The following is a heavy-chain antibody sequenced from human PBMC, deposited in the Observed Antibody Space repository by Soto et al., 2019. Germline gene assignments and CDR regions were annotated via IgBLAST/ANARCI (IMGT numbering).Heavy chain of an antibody. Sequence: GGSLRLSCAVSGFTVSSNHMIWVRQAPGKGLEWVSVIYSDGSTYYADSVKGRFTISRDNSKNTLYFQMNSLRAGDTAVYYCARYHSGMDVWGQGTTVTAP. J-gene: IGHJ6*02. CDR1: GFTVSSNH. V-gene: IGHV3-53*01. CDR3: ARYHSGMDV. CDR2: IYSDGST. D-gene: IGHD1-20*01.